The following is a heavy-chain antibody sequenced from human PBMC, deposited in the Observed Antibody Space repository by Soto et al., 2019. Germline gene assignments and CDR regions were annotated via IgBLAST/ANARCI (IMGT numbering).Heavy chain of an antibody. CDR1: GGSFSGYY. V-gene: IGHV4-34*01. Sequence: SETLSLTCAVYGGSFSGYYWSWIRQPPGKGLEWIGEINHSGSTNYNPSLKSRVTISVDTSKNQFSLKLSSVTAADTAVYYCASGDYGDPINYYYYGMDVWGQGTTVTVSS. CDR3: ASGDYGDPINYYYYGMDV. CDR2: INHSGST. J-gene: IGHJ6*02. D-gene: IGHD4-17*01.